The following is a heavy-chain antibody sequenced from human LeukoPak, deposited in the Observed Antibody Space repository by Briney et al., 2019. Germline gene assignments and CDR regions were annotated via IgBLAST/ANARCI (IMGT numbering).Heavy chain of an antibody. CDR1: GGTFGSYA. V-gene: IGHV1-69*04. CDR3: ARAGGIVVVPAAMSGGYFDY. Sequence: SVKVSCKASGGTFGSYAISWVRQAPGQGLGWMGRIIPILGIANYAQKFQGRVTITADKSTSTAYMELSSLRSEDTAVYYCARAGGIVVVPAAMSGGYFDYWGQGTLVTVSS. CDR2: IIPILGIA. J-gene: IGHJ4*02. D-gene: IGHD2-2*01.